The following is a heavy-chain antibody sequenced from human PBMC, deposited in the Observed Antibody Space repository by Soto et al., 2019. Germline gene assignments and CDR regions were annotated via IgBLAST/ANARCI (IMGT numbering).Heavy chain of an antibody. CDR3: ARDLMITFGGVIVPFDY. V-gene: IGHV1-18*01. CDR1: GYTFTSYG. D-gene: IGHD3-16*02. CDR2: ISAYNGNT. J-gene: IGHJ4*02. Sequence: QVPLVQSGAEVKKPGASVKVSCKASGYTFTSYGISWVRQAPGQGLEWMGWISAYNGNTNYAQKLQGRVTMTTDTSTSTAYMELRSLRSDDTAVYYCARDLMITFGGVIVPFDYWGQGTLVTVSS.